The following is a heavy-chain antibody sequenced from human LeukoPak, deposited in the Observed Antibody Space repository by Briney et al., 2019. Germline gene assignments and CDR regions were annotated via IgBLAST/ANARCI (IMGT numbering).Heavy chain of an antibody. D-gene: IGHD3-9*01. CDR1: GFTFSAYS. V-gene: IGHV3-21*01. CDR3: ARFETCQCDDVFDI. Sequence: PGGSLRLSCAASGFTFSAYSMNWVRQAPGQGLEWVSSITSSSSSTYYADSVKGRFTISGDNAKNSLYLQMNILRAEDTAVYFCARFETCQCDDVFDIWGQGTMVTVSS. CDR2: ITSSSSST. J-gene: IGHJ3*02.